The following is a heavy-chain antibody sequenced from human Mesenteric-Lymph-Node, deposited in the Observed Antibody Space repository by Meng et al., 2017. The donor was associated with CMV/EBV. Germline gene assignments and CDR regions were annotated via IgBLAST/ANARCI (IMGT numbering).Heavy chain of an antibody. CDR1: GGTFSNLA. CDR2: FIPILGSP. CDR3: ATDMFWASALGYCSSFTCLAKLGMVV. V-gene: IGHV1-69*05. Sequence: SVKVSCKASGGTFSNLAFSWVRQAPGQGLEWMGGFIPILGSPKYAQRFQGRVTITTDEFTSTAYMELSSLTFEDTAVYYCATDMFWASALGYCSSFTCLAKLGMVVWGQGTTVTVSS. D-gene: IGHD2-2*01. J-gene: IGHJ6*02.